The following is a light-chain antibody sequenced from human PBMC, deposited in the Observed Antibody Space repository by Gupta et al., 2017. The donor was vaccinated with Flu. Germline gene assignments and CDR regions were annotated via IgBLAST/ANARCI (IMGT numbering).Light chain of an antibody. CDR2: GAS. J-gene: IGKJ1*01. CDR1: QSVSSN. CDR3: QQYNNWPPP. V-gene: IGKV3-15*01. Sequence: EIVMTPSPATLSVSPGERATLSCRASQSVSSNLAWYQQKPGQAPRLLIYGASTRATGIPARFSGSGSGTEFTLTISSLQSEDFAVYYCQQYNNWPPPFGQGTKVEIK.